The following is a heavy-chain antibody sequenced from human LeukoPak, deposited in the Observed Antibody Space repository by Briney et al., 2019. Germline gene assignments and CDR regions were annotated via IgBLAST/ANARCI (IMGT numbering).Heavy chain of an antibody. CDR1: GGSISSYY. Sequence: SETLALTCTVSGGSISSYYWSWIWQPPGKGLEWIGYIYNSGSTNYYPSLKSRVTISIDTSKNQFSLKLRSVTAADTAVYYCARLAGRSGQSSGWYTLEYWGQGTLVTVSS. CDR3: ARLAGRSGQSSGWYTLEY. V-gene: IGHV4-59*08. J-gene: IGHJ4*02. CDR2: IYNSGST. D-gene: IGHD6-19*01.